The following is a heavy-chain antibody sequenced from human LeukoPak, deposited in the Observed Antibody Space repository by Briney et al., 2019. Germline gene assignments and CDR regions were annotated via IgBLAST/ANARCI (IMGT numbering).Heavy chain of an antibody. CDR3: ARVTSGWYKDY. CDR2: ISSSSSYT. J-gene: IGHJ4*02. CDR1: GLTSIDYN. D-gene: IGHD6-19*01. V-gene: IGHV3-11*06. Sequence: PGGPLKFPGEPLGLTSIDYNITWTGKAPGKGLNWVSYISSSSSYTNYADSVKGRFTISRDNAKNSLYLQMNSLRAEDTAVYYCARVTSGWYKDYWGQGTLVTVSS.